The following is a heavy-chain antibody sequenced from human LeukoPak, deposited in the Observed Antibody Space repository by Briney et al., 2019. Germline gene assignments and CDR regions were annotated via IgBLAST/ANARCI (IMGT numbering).Heavy chain of an antibody. CDR2: TNPNSGKT. D-gene: IGHD6-13*01. V-gene: IGHV1-8*01. CDR1: GYTFTSSD. CDR3: ARGRPGLASAGTYDF. Sequence: ASVKVSCKASGYTFTSSDINWVRQAHGQGLEWMGWTNPNSGKTGYARKFQGRVTMTKNTSISTAYMEVSSLGYDDTAIYYCARGRPGLASAGTYDFWGQGTLITVSS. J-gene: IGHJ4*02.